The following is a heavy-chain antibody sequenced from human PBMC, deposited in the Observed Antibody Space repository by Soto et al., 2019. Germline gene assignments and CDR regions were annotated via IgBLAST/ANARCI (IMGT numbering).Heavy chain of an antibody. J-gene: IGHJ4*02. CDR2: IYYSGST. D-gene: IGHD6-13*01. CDR3: ARVWYSSPQPFDY. Sequence: SETLSLTCTVSGGSISSGGYYWSWIRQHPGKGLEWIGYIYYSGSTYYNPSLKSRVTISVDTSKNQFSLKLSSVTAADTAVYYGARVWYSSPQPFDYWGQGTLVTVSS. CDR1: GGSISSGGYY. V-gene: IGHV4-31*03.